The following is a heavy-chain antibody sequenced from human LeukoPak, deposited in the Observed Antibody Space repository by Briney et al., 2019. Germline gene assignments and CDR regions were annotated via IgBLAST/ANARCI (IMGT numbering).Heavy chain of an antibody. Sequence: PGGSLRLSCAASGFTFSNAWMSWVRQAPGKGLEWVGRIKSKTDGGTTDYAAPVKGRFTISRDDSKNTLYLQMNSLKTEDTAVYYCTTENPSGYYYGTDVWGKGTTVTVSS. CDR3: TTENPSGYYYGTDV. D-gene: IGHD3-3*01. CDR1: GFTFSNAW. CDR2: IKSKTDGGTT. J-gene: IGHJ6*04. V-gene: IGHV3-15*01.